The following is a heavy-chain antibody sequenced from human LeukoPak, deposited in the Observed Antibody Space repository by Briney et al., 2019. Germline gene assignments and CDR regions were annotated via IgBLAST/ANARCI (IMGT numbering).Heavy chain of an antibody. CDR1: GYSFTSYG. J-gene: IGHJ5*02. CDR2: ISAYNGNT. CDR3: ARDNAGFDP. V-gene: IGHV1-18*01. Sequence: GESLKISCKGSGYSFTSYGISWVRQAPGQGLEWMGWISAYNGNTNYAQKLQGRVTMTTDTSTSTAYMELRSLRSDDTAVYYCARDNAGFDPWGQGTLVTVSS. D-gene: IGHD2-8*01.